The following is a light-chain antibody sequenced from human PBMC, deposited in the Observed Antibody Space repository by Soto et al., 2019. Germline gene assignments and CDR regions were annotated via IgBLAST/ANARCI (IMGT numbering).Light chain of an antibody. CDR2: DVS. CDR3: SSYITRNTRQIV. J-gene: IGLJ1*01. CDR1: SSDVGGYNY. Sequence: QSALTQPASVSGSPGQSITISCTGTSSDVGGYNYVSWYQPHPGKAPKFMIYDVSNRPSGVSNRFSGYKSGNTASLTISGLQAEDEADYYCSSYITRNTRQIVFGTGTKVTVL. V-gene: IGLV2-14*01.